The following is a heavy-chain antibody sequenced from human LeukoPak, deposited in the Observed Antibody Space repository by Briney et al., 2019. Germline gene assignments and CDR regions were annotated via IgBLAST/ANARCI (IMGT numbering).Heavy chain of an antibody. J-gene: IGHJ4*02. Sequence: PSETLSLTCTVSGGSISSYYWGWIRQPPGKGLEWIGSIYYSGSTYYNPSLKSRVTISVDTSKNQFSLKLSSVTAADTAVYYCARDSGGYYDYVWGSYRPNYYFDYWGQGTLVTVSS. CDR3: ARDSGGYYDYVWGSYRPNYYFDY. CDR2: IYYSGST. V-gene: IGHV4-39*07. CDR1: GGSISSYY. D-gene: IGHD3-16*02.